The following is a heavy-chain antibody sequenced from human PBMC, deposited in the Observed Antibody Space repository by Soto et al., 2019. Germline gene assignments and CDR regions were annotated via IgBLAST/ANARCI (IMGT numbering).Heavy chain of an antibody. D-gene: IGHD3-22*01. CDR1: GFTFSSYA. CDR2: ISGSGGST. V-gene: IGHV3-23*01. J-gene: IGHJ4*02. Sequence: EVQLLESGGGLVQPGGSLRLSCAASGFTFSSYAMSWVRQAPGKGLEWVSAISGSGGSTYYADSVKGQFTISRDNSKNTLYLQMNSLRAEDTAVYYCAKVGDSSGYYPIDYWGQGTLVTVSS. CDR3: AKVGDSSGYYPIDY.